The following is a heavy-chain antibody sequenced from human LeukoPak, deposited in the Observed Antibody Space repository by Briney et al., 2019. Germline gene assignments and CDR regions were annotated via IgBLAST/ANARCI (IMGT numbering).Heavy chain of an antibody. CDR2: IYTSGSS. Sequence: PSETLSLTCTVSGGSISSYYWSWIRQPPGKGLEWIGYIYTSGSSNYNPSLKSRVTISVDTSKNQFSLKLSSVTAADPAVYYCARRTAAANWFDPWGQGTLVTVSS. J-gene: IGHJ5*02. V-gene: IGHV4-4*09. D-gene: IGHD6-13*01. CDR1: GGSISSYY. CDR3: ARRTAAANWFDP.